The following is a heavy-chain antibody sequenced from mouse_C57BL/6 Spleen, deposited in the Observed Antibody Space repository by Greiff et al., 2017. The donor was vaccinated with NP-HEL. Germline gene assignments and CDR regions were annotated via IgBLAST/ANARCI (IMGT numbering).Heavy chain of an antibody. CDR3: VSITTRFAY. CDR2: IRSKSNNYAT. J-gene: IGHJ3*01. CDR1: GFSFNTYA. V-gene: IGHV10-1*01. D-gene: IGHD1-2*01. Sequence: DVMLVESGGGLVQPKGSLKLSCAASGFSFNTYAMNWVRQAPGKGLEWVARIRSKSNNYATYYADSVKDRFTISRDDSESMLYLQMNNLKTEDTAMYYCVSITTRFAYWGQGTLVTVSA.